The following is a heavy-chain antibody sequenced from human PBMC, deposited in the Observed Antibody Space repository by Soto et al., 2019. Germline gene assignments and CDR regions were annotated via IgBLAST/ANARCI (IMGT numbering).Heavy chain of an antibody. D-gene: IGHD5-12*01. Sequence: SVKVSCKASGCNFCSYAISWVRQAPGQGLEWMEGIIPIFGTANYAQKFQGRVTITADESTSTAYMELSSLGSEDTAVYYCARGTGYRRNSGSHGIWGQGTMVTLSS. V-gene: IGHV1-69*13. CDR1: GCNFCSYA. CDR3: ARGTGYRRNSGSHGI. J-gene: IGHJ3*02. CDR2: IIPIFGTA.